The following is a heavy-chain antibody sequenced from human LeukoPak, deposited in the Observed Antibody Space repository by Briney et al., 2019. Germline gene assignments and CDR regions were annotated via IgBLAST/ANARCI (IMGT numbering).Heavy chain of an antibody. CDR3: ARDQERYCSGGSCYSRYFDY. V-gene: IGHV3-21*01. CDR2: ITSSSSYI. D-gene: IGHD2-15*01. Sequence: GGSLRLSCAGSGFTFSNYNMNWVRQAPGKGLEWVSSITSSSSYIYYADSVKGRFTISRDNAKNSLYLHINSLRAEDTAVYYCARDQERYCSGGSCYSRYFDYWGQGTLVTVSS. J-gene: IGHJ4*02. CDR1: GFTFSNYN.